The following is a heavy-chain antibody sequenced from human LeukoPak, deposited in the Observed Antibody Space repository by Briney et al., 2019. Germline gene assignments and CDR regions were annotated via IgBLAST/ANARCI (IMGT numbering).Heavy chain of an antibody. CDR1: GGSISSYY. CDR2: IYYSGST. Sequence: SETLSLTCTVSGGSISSYYWGWVRQPPGKGLEWIGSIYYSGSTYYNPSLKSRVTISVDTSKNQFSLKLSSVTAADTAVYYCASARTIFGVVRHYYFDYWGQGTPVTVSS. J-gene: IGHJ4*02. V-gene: IGHV4-39*07. D-gene: IGHD3-3*01. CDR3: ASARTIFGVVRHYYFDY.